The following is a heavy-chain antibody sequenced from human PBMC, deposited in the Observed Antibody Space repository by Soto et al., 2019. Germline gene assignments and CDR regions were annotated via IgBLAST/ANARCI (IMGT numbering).Heavy chain of an antibody. CDR3: AKDFSPYSSSWSGGFDY. CDR2: ISYDGSNK. V-gene: IGHV3-30*18. Sequence: LRLSCVASGFIFNSYGMHWVRQAPGKGLEWVAVISYDGSNKYYADSVKGRFTISRDNSKNTLYLQMNSLRAEDTAVYYCAKDFSPYSSSWSGGFDYWGQGTLVTVSS. D-gene: IGHD6-13*01. CDR1: GFIFNSYG. J-gene: IGHJ4*02.